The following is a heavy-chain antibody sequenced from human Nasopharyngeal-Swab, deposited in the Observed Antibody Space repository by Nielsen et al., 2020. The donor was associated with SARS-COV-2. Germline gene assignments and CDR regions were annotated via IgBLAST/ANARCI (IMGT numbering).Heavy chain of an antibody. CDR3: ARGYCSGGSCYSDYYYGIDV. D-gene: IGHD2-15*01. J-gene: IGHJ6*02. V-gene: IGHV4-61*02. Sequence: WIRQPPGKGLEWIGRIYTSGSTSYNPSLKSRVTISVDTSKNQFSLKLSSVTAADTAVYYCARGYCSGGSCYSDYYYGIDVWGQGTTVTVSS. CDR2: IYTSGST.